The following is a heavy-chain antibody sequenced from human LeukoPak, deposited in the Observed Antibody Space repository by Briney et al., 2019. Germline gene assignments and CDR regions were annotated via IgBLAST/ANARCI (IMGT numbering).Heavy chain of an antibody. D-gene: IGHD6-13*01. J-gene: IGHJ6*03. V-gene: IGHV1-69*05. CDR3: ARVSAGDLDGDYYYMDV. CDR1: GGTFSSYA. CDR2: IIPIFGTA. Sequence: ASVKVSCKASGGTFSSYAISWVRQAPGQGLEWMGGIIPIFGTANYAQKFQGRVTITTDESTSTAYMELSSLRSEDTAVYYCARVSAGDLDGDYYYMDVWGKGTTVTVSS.